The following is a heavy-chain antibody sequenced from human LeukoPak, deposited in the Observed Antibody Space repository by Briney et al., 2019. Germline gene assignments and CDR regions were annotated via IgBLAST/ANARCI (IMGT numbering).Heavy chain of an antibody. Sequence: KASETLSLTCTVSGGSISSSSYYWGWIRQPPGKGLEWIGSIYYSGSTYYNPSLKSRVTISVDTSKNQFSLKLSSVTAADTAVYYCARIHGGWSTYYYYYMDVWGKGTTVTISS. CDR2: IYYSGST. J-gene: IGHJ6*03. CDR1: GGSISSSSYY. CDR3: ARIHGGWSTYYYYYMDV. D-gene: IGHD3-16*01. V-gene: IGHV4-39*07.